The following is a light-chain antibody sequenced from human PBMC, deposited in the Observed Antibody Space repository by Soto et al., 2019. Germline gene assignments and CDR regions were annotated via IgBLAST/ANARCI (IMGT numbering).Light chain of an antibody. J-gene: IGLJ2*01. V-gene: IGLV2-14*01. CDR3: SSYTTSTTLGVV. Sequence: QSALTQPASVSGSPRQSITISCSATSSDVGGYVYVSWYQHHPGKAPKLMIYEVSNRPSGVSNRFSGSKSGNTASLTISGLQAEDEADYYCSSYTTSTTLGVVFGGGTQLTVL. CDR1: SSDVGGYVY. CDR2: EVS.